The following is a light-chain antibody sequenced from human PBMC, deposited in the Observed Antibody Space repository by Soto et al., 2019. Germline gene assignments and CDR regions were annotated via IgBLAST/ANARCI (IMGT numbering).Light chain of an antibody. CDR1: QGISSY. V-gene: IGKV1-8*01. J-gene: IGKJ4*01. Sequence: AIRMTQSPSSLSASTGDRVTITCRASQGISSYLAWYQQKPGKAPKLLIYAASTLQSGVPSRFSGSGSGTDFTLTISCLQSEDFATYYCQQSYSTLPLTFGGGTKVEIK. CDR2: AAS. CDR3: QQSYSTLPLT.